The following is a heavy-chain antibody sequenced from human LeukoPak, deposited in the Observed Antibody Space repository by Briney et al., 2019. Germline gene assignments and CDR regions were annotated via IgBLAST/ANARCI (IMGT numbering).Heavy chain of an antibody. D-gene: IGHD6-13*01. Sequence: GGSLRLSCAASGFTFSSYAMHWVRQAPGKGLEWVAVISYDGSNKYYADSVKGRFTISRDNSKNTLYLQMNSLRAGDTAVYYCARASETEQQHYGYWGQGTLVTVSS. V-gene: IGHV3-30*04. CDR1: GFTFSSYA. J-gene: IGHJ4*02. CDR2: ISYDGSNK. CDR3: ARASETEQQHYGY.